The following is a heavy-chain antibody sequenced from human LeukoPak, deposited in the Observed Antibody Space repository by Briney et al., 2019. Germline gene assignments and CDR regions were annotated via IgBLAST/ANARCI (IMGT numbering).Heavy chain of an antibody. CDR1: GYTFTGYY. Sequence: ASVKVSCKASGYTFTGYYMHWVRQAPGQGLEWMGWINPNSGGTNYAQKFQGRVTMTRDTSISTAYMELSRLRSDDTAVYYCARVLGWQLGYFQHWGQGTLVTVSS. D-gene: IGHD6-6*01. V-gene: IGHV1-2*02. CDR3: ARVLGWQLGYFQH. CDR2: INPNSGGT. J-gene: IGHJ1*01.